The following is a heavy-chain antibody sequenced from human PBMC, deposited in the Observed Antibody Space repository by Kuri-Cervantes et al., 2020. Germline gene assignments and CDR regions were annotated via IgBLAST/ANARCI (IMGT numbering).Heavy chain of an antibody. J-gene: IGHJ3*02. CDR2: ISYDGSNK. CDR1: GFTFSSYG. Sequence: GGSLRLSCAASGFTFSSYGMHWVRQAPGKGLEWVAVISYDGSNKYYADSVKGRFTISRDNSKNTLYLQMNSLRAEDTAVYYCARDTNVVPATSDAFDIWGQGTMVTVSS. V-gene: IGHV3-30*03. CDR3: ARDTNVVPATSDAFDI. D-gene: IGHD2-2*01.